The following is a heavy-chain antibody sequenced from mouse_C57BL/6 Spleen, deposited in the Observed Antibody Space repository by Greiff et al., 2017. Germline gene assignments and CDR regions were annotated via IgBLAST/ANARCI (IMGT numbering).Heavy chain of an antibody. CDR2: ISSGGSYT. Sequence: EVMLVESGGDLVKPGGSLKLSCAASGFTFSSYGMSWVRQTPDKRLEWVATISSGGSYTYYPDSVKGRFTIARDNAKNTLYLQMSSRKSEDTAMYYCARQGAITTVVAPFDYWGQGTTLTVSS. J-gene: IGHJ2*01. CDR3: ARQGAITTVVAPFDY. D-gene: IGHD1-1*01. V-gene: IGHV5-6*02. CDR1: GFTFSSYG.